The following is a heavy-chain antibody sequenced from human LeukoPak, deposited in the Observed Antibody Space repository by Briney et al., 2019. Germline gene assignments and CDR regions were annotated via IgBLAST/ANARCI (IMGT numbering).Heavy chain of an antibody. Sequence: PGGSLRLSCVASGFTFSSRDWMTWVRQAPVKGLEWVANIKQDGSEKNYVDSVKGRFTISRDNSKNTLYLQMNSLRAEDTAVYYCAKDPNSYYFDYWGQGTLVTVSS. CDR1: GFTFSSRDW. V-gene: IGHV3-7*01. D-gene: IGHD4-23*01. CDR3: AKDPNSYYFDY. J-gene: IGHJ4*02. CDR2: IKQDGSEK.